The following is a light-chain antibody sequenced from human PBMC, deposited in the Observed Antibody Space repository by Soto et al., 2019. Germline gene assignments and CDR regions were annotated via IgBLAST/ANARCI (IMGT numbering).Light chain of an antibody. CDR3: SSYTSSEDVV. J-gene: IGLJ2*01. CDR1: SSDVGGYNY. Sequence: QSALTQPASGSGSPGQSLTISCTGTSSDVGGYNYVSWYQQHPGKAPTLLIYHVSNRPAGISNRFSGSKSGNTVSLTISGIQVEHEADDYCSSYTSSEDVVFGGGIKLTVL. V-gene: IGLV2-14*01. CDR2: HVS.